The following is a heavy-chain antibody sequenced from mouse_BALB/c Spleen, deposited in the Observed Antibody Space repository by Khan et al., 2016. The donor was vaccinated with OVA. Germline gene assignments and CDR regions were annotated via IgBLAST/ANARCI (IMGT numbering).Heavy chain of an antibody. J-gene: IGHJ2*01. Sequence: EVKLMESGPELVKPGASVKISCKASVYSFTGYFMNWVMQSHGKSLEWIGRINPHFVETFYNPKFKGKATLTVDESSSTAHMELRSLASEDSAVYYCARIYGSDFDYWGQGTTLTVSS. D-gene: IGHD1-1*01. V-gene: IGHV1-20*02. CDR1: VYSFTGYF. CDR3: ARIYGSDFDY. CDR2: INPHFVET.